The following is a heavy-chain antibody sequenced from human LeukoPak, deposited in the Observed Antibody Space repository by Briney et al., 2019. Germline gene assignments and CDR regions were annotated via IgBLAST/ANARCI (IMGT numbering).Heavy chain of an antibody. CDR3: ARDYYGSGSPS. Sequence: GGSLRLSCAASGFTFKTYAMHWVRQAPGKGLEWVAFAQYDGSPKYYADSVKGRFTISRDDAKNSLYLQMNSLRAEDTAVYYCARDYYGSGSPSWGQGTLVTVSS. CDR2: AQYDGSPK. D-gene: IGHD3-10*01. J-gene: IGHJ4*02. CDR1: GFTFKTYA. V-gene: IGHV3-30*02.